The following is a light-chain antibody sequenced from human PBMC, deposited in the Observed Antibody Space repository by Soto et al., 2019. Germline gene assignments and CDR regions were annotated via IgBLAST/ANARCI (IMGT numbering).Light chain of an antibody. Sequence: QSALTQPPSVSAAPGQKVTMPCSGSSSNIGEYYVSWHQQLPGTAPKLLIYENDKRPSGIPDRFSGSKSGTSATLDITGLQTGDEADYYCGTWDSSLTTFVFGTGTKVTVL. V-gene: IGLV1-51*02. CDR1: SSNIGEYY. CDR2: END. CDR3: GTWDSSLTTFV. J-gene: IGLJ1*01.